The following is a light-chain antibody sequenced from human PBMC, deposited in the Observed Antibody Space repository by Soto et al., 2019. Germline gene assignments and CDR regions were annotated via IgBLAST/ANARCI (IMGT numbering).Light chain of an antibody. CDR3: QQYDNSPPI. Sequence: ESQRTQARATLCACVGDRVTITFRASQSVRSWLAWYQQKPGRAPKFLIYDASSLESGVPSRFSGSGSGTEFTLTISNLQPDDFATYYCQQYDNSPPIFGGGTKVDIK. J-gene: IGKJ4*01. V-gene: IGKV1-5*01. CDR2: DAS. CDR1: QSVRSW.